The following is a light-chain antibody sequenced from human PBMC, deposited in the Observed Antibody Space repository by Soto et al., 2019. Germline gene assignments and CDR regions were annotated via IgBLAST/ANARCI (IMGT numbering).Light chain of an antibody. CDR2: DVS. J-gene: IGLJ2*01. CDR3: TSYTSSSTLV. V-gene: IGLV2-14*01. CDR1: SSDVGTYNY. Sequence: QSALTQPASVSGSPGQSITISCTGTSSDVGTYNYVSWYQQHAGKVPKLMIYDVSNRPSGVSERFSGSKSGNTASLTISGLQAEDEADYYCTSYTSSSTLVFGGGTQVTVL.